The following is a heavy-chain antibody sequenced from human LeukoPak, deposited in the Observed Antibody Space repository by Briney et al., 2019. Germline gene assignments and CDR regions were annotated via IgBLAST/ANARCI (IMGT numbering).Heavy chain of an antibody. CDR2: INQDGSER. CDR3: ARGWGWRDY. Sequence: GGSLRLSCAASGFTFSTYWMSWVRQAPGKGLEWVANINQDGSERYYVDSVKGRFTISRDNAQKSLYLQMNTLRAEDTAVYYCARGWGWRDYWGQGTLVTVSS. D-gene: IGHD2-21*01. J-gene: IGHJ4*02. CDR1: GFTFSTYW. V-gene: IGHV3-7*05.